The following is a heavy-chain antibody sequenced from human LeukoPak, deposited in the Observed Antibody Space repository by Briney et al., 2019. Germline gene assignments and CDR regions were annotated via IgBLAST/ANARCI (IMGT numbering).Heavy chain of an antibody. V-gene: IGHV4-59*08. CDR1: GGSIRSYY. J-gene: IGHJ4*02. D-gene: IGHD3-10*01. CDR2: IYYSGST. Sequence: PSETLSLTCTVSGGSIRSYYWSGIRQPPGKGLEWIGYIYYSGSTNYNPSLKSRVTIPVDTSKNQFSLKLSSVTAADTAVYYCARQGAGVPFDYWGRGTLVTVSS. CDR3: ARQGAGVPFDY.